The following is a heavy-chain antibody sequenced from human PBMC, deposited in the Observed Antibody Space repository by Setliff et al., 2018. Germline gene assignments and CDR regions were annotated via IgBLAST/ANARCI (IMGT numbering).Heavy chain of an antibody. CDR1: GFSFVSYN. J-gene: IGHJ3*02. CDR3: ARDRISRYYDSGAHAFDI. D-gene: IGHD3-22*01. Sequence: GESLKISCKGSGFSFVSYNIGWVRQMPGKGLEWMGIIKGDGSEKFYLDSVKGRFTISRDNAKNSLYLQMNSLRAEDTAVYYCARDRISRYYDSGAHAFDIWGQGTMVTVSS. V-gene: IGHV3-7*05. CDR2: IKGDGSEK.